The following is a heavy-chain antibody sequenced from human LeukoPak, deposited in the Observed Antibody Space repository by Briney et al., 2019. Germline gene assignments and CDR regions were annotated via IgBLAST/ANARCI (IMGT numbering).Heavy chain of an antibody. CDR1: GFTFSSYW. J-gene: IGHJ3*02. D-gene: IGHD5-18*01. CDR3: ARWGGGYNYGDDAFDI. CDR2: INSDGSST. V-gene: IGHV3-74*01. Sequence: GGSLRLSCAASGFTFSSYWMHWVRQAPGKGLVWVSRINSDGSSTSYADSVKGRFTISRDNAKNTLYLQMNSLRAEDTAVYYCARWGGGYNYGDDAFDIWGQGTMVTVSS.